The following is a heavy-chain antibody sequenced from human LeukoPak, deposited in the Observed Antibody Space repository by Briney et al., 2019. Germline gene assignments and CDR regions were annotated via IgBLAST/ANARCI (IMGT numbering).Heavy chain of an antibody. V-gene: IGHV3-21*01. CDR3: SLIQLSYYYMDV. Sequence: PGGSLRLPCAASGFAFSSYSMNWVRQAPGKGLEWVSSISSSSSYIYYADSVKGRFTISRDNAKNSLYLQMNSLRAEDTAVYYCSLIQLSYYYMDVWGKGTTVTVSS. CDR2: ISSSSSYI. D-gene: IGHD5-18*01. J-gene: IGHJ6*03. CDR1: GFAFSSYS.